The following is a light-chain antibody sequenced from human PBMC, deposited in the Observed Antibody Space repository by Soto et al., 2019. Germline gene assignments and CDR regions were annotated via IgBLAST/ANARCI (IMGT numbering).Light chain of an antibody. V-gene: IGKV1-17*01. CDR1: QDITND. J-gene: IGKJ1*01. CDR3: QQYSDYRT. CDR2: KAS. Sequence: DIQMAQSXSSLSPSVGGRVTMTCRAGQDITNDLGXYQQKKGXASXXXIYKASTLKSGVTSRFSGSGCGIEFIITISRLQPDYSATYYGQQYSDYRTFGQGTKVDIK.